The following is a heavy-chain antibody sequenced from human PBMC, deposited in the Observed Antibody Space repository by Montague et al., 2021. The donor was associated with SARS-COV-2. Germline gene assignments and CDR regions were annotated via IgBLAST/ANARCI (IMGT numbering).Heavy chain of an antibody. CDR3: VYWKMGDGNPNFEF. CDR2: VYWDDDE. V-gene: IGHV2-5*02. D-gene: IGHD1-1*01. CDR1: GFSLTTFGVG. Sequence: PALVKPTQTLTLTCTFSGFSLTTFGVGVGWIRQPPGKAPEWFTLVYWDDDEHYSPSLKNRLSVTKAASEPRVVLRMTNMHPVDTATYYCVYWKMGDGNPNFEFWGQGTLVTVSS. J-gene: IGHJ4*02.